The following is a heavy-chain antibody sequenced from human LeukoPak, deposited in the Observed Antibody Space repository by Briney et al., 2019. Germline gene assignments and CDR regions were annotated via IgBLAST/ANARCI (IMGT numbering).Heavy chain of an antibody. V-gene: IGHV4-30-4*01. D-gene: IGHD3-22*01. Sequence: SETLSLTCTVSGGSISSGDYYWSWIRQPPGTGLEWIGYIYYSGSTYYNPSLKSRVTISVDTSKNQFSLKLSSVTAADTAVYYCARGRYYYDSSGPSRGAFDIWGQGTMVTVSS. CDR3: ARGRYYYDSSGPSRGAFDI. J-gene: IGHJ3*02. CDR2: IYYSGST. CDR1: GGSISSGDYY.